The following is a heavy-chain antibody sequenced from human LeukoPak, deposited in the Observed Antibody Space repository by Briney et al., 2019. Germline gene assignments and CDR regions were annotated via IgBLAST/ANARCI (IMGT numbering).Heavy chain of an antibody. CDR2: IRYDGSNK. V-gene: IGHV3-30*02. J-gene: IGHJ4*02. CDR3: ARDPTGIDNVYYFDY. D-gene: IGHD3-10*01. Sequence: SGGSLRLSCAASGFTFSSYGMHWVRQAPGKGLEWVAFIRYDGSNKYYADSVKGRFTISRDNSKNTLYLQMNSLRAEDTAIYYCARDPTGIDNVYYFDYWGQGTLVTVSS. CDR1: GFTFSSYG.